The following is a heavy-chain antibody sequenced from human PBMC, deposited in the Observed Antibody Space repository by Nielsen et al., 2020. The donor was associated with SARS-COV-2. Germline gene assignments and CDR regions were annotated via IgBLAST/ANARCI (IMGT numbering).Heavy chain of an antibody. D-gene: IGHD3-10*01. J-gene: IGHJ6*02. CDR3: ARNRWFGESRYGMDV. CDR2: ICYSGNT. V-gene: IGHV4-59*01. Sequence: SETLSLTCTVSGGSISSYCWSWIRQPPGKGLEWIGDICYSGNTNYNPSLKSRVTISVDTSKNQFSLKLSSVTAADTAVYSCARNRWFGESRYGMDVWGQGTTVTVSS. CDR1: GGSISSYC.